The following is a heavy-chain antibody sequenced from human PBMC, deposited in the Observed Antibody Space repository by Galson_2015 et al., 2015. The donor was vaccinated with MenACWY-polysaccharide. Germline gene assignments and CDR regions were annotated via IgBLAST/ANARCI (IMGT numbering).Heavy chain of an antibody. D-gene: IGHD6-19*01. CDR3: ASTKAGMHYFEY. CDR1: GYTFTSYD. V-gene: IGHV1-8*01. J-gene: IGHJ4*02. CDR2: MNPNSGNT. Sequence: SVKVSCKASGYTFTSYDINWVRQSTGQGLQWMGWMNPNSGNTGYAQDLQGRVTMTRNTSISTAYMELNSLRSEDTAVYYCASTKAGMHYFEYWGQGTLLTVSS.